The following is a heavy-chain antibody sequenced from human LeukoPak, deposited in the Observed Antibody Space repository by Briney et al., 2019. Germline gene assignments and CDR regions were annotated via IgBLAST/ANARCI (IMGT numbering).Heavy chain of an antibody. J-gene: IGHJ5*02. D-gene: IGHD3-10*01. CDR3: AKHSAGSGSYFYNWFDP. Sequence: GGSLRLSCAASGFTFSSYAMSWVRQAPGKGLEWFSAMSGSGGSTYYADSVKGRFTISRDHSKNTLYLQMNSLRAGDTAVYYCAKHSAGSGSYFYNWFDPWGQGTLVTVSS. CDR2: MSGSGGST. V-gene: IGHV3-23*01. CDR1: GFTFSSYA.